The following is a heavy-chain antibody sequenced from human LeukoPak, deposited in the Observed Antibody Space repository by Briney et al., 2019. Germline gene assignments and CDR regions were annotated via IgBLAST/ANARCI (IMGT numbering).Heavy chain of an antibody. CDR1: GGSFSGYY. Sequence: PSETLSLTCAVYGGSFSGYYWSWIRQPPGKGLEWIGEINHSGSTNYNPSLKSRVTISVDTSKNQFSLKLSSVTAADTAVYYCATAFSSSWLDRWLVRGAYYYYGMDVWGKGTTVTVSS. J-gene: IGHJ6*04. D-gene: IGHD6-13*01. CDR2: INHSGST. V-gene: IGHV4-34*01. CDR3: ATAFSSSWLDRWLVRGAYYYYGMDV.